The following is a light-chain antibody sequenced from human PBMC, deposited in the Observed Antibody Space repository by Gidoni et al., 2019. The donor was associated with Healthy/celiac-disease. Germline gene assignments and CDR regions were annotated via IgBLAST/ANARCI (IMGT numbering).Light chain of an antibody. V-gene: IGKV3-11*01. J-gene: IGKJ1*01. CDR2: DAS. Sequence: QSPATLSLSPGERATLSCRASQSVSSYLAWYQQKPGQAPRLLIYDASNRATGIPARFSGSGSGTDFTLTISSLEPEDFAVYYCQQRSNWPPVWTFGQGTKVEIK. CDR3: QQRSNWPPVWT. CDR1: QSVSSY.